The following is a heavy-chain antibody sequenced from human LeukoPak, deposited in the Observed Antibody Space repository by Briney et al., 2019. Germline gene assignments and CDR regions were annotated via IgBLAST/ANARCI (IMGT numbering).Heavy chain of an antibody. V-gene: IGHV1-2*02. CDR2: VNPNSGGT. CDR3: ARIHCSSTSCYFFDY. Sequence: ASVQVSCKPSGYTFTAYYMHWVRRAPGQGLEWVGWVNPNSGGTNYAQTFPGRVTMTRDTSISTAYMELSRLRSDDTAIYYCARIHCSSTSCYFFDYWGQGTLVTVSS. J-gene: IGHJ4*02. D-gene: IGHD2-2*01. CDR1: GYTFTAYY.